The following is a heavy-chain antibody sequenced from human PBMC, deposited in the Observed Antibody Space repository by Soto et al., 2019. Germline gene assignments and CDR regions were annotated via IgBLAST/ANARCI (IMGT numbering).Heavy chain of an antibody. D-gene: IGHD6-13*01. CDR3: ARPGIAAAGTPYYFDY. CDR2: ISSSSSTI. J-gene: IGHJ4*02. V-gene: IGHV3-48*01. Sequence: GGSLRLSCAASGFTFSSYSMNWVRQAPGKGLEWVSYISSSSSTIYYADSVKGRFTISRDNAKNSLYLQMNSLRAEDTAVYYCARPGIAAAGTPYYFDYWGQGTLVTVSS. CDR1: GFTFSSYS.